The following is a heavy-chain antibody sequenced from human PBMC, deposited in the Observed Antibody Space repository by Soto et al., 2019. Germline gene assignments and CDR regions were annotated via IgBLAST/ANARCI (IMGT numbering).Heavy chain of an antibody. J-gene: IGHJ4*02. Sequence: QVQLVESGGGVVQPGRSLRLSCAASAFTFSSYGMHWVRQAPGKGLEWVAVIWYDGRNKYHADSMKGRFTISRDKSKNTLYLQMNSLSAEDTAVYYCARDKGGYHPPPLDYWGQGTLVTVSS. CDR1: AFTFSSYG. CDR3: ARDKGGYHPPPLDY. D-gene: IGHD5-12*01. CDR2: IWYDGRNK. V-gene: IGHV3-33*01.